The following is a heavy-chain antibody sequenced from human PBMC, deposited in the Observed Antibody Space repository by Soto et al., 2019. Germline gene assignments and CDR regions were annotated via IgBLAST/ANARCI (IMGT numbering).Heavy chain of an antibody. Sequence: PGGSLRLSCAASGFTFSSYAMHWVRQAPGKGLEWVAVISYDGSNKYYADSVKGRFTISRDNSKNTLYLQMNSLRAEDTAVYYCARGVYDSSGYQGQYYFDYWGQGTLVTVSS. D-gene: IGHD3-22*01. J-gene: IGHJ4*02. CDR2: ISYDGSNK. CDR1: GFTFSSYA. V-gene: IGHV3-30-3*01. CDR3: ARGVYDSSGYQGQYYFDY.